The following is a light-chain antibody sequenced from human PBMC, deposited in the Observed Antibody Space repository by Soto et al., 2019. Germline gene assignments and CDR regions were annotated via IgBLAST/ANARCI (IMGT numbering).Light chain of an antibody. Sequence: DIQMTQSPSTLSASVGDRVTITCRAGRSGSRWLAWYQQKPGKAPKLLIYKASTLDSGDPSRFSGSGSGTDFTLTISSLQHDEFATYYCQQYGKDLTCGQGTTVDI. V-gene: IGKV1-5*03. J-gene: IGKJ1*01. CDR1: RSGSRW. CDR3: QQYGKDLT. CDR2: KAS.